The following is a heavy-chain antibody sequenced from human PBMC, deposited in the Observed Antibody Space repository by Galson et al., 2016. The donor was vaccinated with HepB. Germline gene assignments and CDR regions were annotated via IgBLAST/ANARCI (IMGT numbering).Heavy chain of an antibody. J-gene: IGHJ3*02. V-gene: IGHV3-9*01. D-gene: IGHD3-16*01. CDR1: GFTFDHYA. Sequence: SLRLSCAASGFTFDHYAMHWVRQAPGKGLEWVSGISCSGGSTEYADSVKGRFTISRDNAKNSLYLQMNSLRAGDTASYYCAKDYGAYDDNTIGYRRNALDIWGQGTMVTVSS. CDR2: ISCSGGST. CDR3: AKDYGAYDDNTIGYRRNALDI.